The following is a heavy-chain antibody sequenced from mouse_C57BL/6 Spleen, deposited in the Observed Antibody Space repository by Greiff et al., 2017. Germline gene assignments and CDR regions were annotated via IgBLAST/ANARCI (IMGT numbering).Heavy chain of an antibody. CDR2: IDPSDSYT. V-gene: IGHV1-50*01. CDR1: GYTFTSYW. D-gene: IGHD2-1*01. J-gene: IGHJ3*01. Sequence: VQLQQPGAELVKPGASVKLSCKASGYTFTSYWMQWVKQRPGQGLEWIGEIDPSDSYTNYNQKFKGKATLTVDTSSSTAYMQLSSLTSEDSAVYYCAREGYYGNYRFAYWGQGTLVTVSA. CDR3: AREGYYGNYRFAY.